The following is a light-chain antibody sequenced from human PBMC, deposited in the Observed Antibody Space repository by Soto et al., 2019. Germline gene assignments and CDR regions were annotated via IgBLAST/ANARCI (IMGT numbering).Light chain of an antibody. V-gene: IGKV3-11*01. CDR3: QRRTNWLT. Sequence: EIVLTQSPATLSLSPGERVTLSCRASQNVSTYLAWYQQKPGQAPRLLIYDASDRATGIPARFSGSGSGTDLTLTISSPEPEDSAVYYCQRRTNWLTFGPGTKVDIK. CDR2: DAS. J-gene: IGKJ3*01. CDR1: QNVSTY.